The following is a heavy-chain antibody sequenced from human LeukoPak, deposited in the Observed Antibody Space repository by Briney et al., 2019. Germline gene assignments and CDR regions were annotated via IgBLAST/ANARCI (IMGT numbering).Heavy chain of an antibody. Sequence: ASVKVSCXASGYTFTSYGISWVRLAPGQGLEWMGWISAYNGNTNYAQKLQGRVTMTTDTSTSTAYMELRSLRSDDTAVYYCARVAVGWLTDYWGQGTLVTVSS. D-gene: IGHD4/OR15-4a*01. J-gene: IGHJ4*02. V-gene: IGHV1-18*01. CDR2: ISAYNGNT. CDR3: ARVAVGWLTDY. CDR1: GYTFTSYG.